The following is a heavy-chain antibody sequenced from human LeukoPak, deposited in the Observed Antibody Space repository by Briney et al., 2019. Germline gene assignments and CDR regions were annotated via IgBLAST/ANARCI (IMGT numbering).Heavy chain of an antibody. CDR1: GFTFSSYS. CDR2: ISSSSSYI. CDR3: ASIYYDSSGYYYYAFDI. J-gene: IGHJ3*02. D-gene: IGHD3-22*01. Sequence: GGSLRLSCAASGFTFSSYSMNWVRQAPGKGLEWVSSISSSSSYIYYADSVKGRFTISRDNAKNSLYLQMNSLRAEDTAVYYCASIYYDSSGYYYYAFDIWGQGTMVTVSS. V-gene: IGHV3-21*01.